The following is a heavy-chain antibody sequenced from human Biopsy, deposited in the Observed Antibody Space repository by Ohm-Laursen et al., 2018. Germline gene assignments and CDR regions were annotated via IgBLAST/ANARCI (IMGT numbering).Heavy chain of an antibody. J-gene: IGHJ4*02. Sequence: GTLSLTCNVSGGDINNYYWSWIRQPAGKGLEWIGRIYPGGSTNYNPSLKSRVTMSVDTSKKQLSLRLSSLTAADTAVYYCAGGSNDFGGLYFPRWGQGTLLTVSS. CDR3: AGGSNDFGGLYFPR. D-gene: IGHD4-23*01. CDR1: GGDINNYY. V-gene: IGHV4-4*07. CDR2: IYPGGST.